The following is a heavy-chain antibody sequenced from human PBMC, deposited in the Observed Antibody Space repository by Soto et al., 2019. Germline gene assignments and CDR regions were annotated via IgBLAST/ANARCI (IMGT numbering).Heavy chain of an antibody. V-gene: IGHV4-39*01. D-gene: IGHD3-10*01. CDR2: IFYSGST. CDR1: GDSISSSNYF. Sequence: PSETLSLTCTVSGDSISSSNYFWGWIRQPPGKGLEWIGTIFYSGSTYYNQSLKSRVTISVDTSKNRYSLKLSSVTAADTVVYYCARPGNYGSGSYLYYLDYWGQGTLVTVSS. CDR3: ARPGNYGSGSYLYYLDY. J-gene: IGHJ4*02.